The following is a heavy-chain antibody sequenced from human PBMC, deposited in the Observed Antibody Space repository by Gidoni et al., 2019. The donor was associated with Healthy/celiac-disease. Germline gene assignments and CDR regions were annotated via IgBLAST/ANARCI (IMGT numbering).Heavy chain of an antibody. D-gene: IGHD1-26*01. CDR1: GFPFSDYY. V-gene: IGHV3-11*06. Sequence: QVQLVESGGGLVKPGGSLRLSCEASGFPFSDYYMSWIRQAPGKGLGWVSYISSSSSYTNYADSVKGRFTISRDNAKNSLYLQMNSLRAEDTAVYYCAREPPEVGATDYGGQGTLVTVSS. J-gene: IGHJ4*02. CDR3: AREPPEVGATDY. CDR2: ISSSSSYT.